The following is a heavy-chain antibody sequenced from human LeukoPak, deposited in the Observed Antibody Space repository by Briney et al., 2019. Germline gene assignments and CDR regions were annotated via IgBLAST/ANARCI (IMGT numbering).Heavy chain of an antibody. CDR1: GFTFSSYS. V-gene: IGHV3-21*01. J-gene: IGHJ4*02. CDR2: ISSSSSYI. CDR3: ASGLWFGESYGGDFDY. Sequence: SLRLSCAASGFTFSSYSMNWVRQAPGKGLEWVSSISSSSSYIYYADSVKGRFTISRDNAKNSLYLQMNSLRAEDTAVYYCASGLWFGESYGGDFDYWGQGTLVTVSS. D-gene: IGHD3-10*01.